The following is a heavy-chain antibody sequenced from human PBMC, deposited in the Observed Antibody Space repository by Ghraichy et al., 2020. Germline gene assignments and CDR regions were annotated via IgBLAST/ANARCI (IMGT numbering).Heavy chain of an antibody. D-gene: IGHD4-23*01. J-gene: IGHJ5*02. CDR3: ARRGDFGGISGWFDP. CDR2: IWPGDSDT. CDR1: GYTFTNNW. Sequence: GESLNISCKGSGYTFTNNWIAWVRQMPGKGLEWMGIIWPGDSDTKYSPSFQGRVTISVDKSISTAYLQWSSLKASDTALYYCARRGDFGGISGWFDPWGQGTLVTVSS. V-gene: IGHV5-51*01.